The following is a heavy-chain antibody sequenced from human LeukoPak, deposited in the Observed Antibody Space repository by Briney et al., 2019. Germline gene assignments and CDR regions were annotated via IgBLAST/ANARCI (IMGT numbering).Heavy chain of an antibody. CDR2: IYYSGST. D-gene: IGHD3-22*01. J-gene: IGHJ4*02. Sequence: SETLSLTCTVSGGSISSYYWSWIRQPPGKGLEWIGYIYYSGSTNYNPSLKSRVTISVDTSKNQFSLKLSSVTAADTAVYYCARGRYYYDSSGYRIFDYWGQGTLVTVSS. CDR3: ARGRYYYDSSGYRIFDY. V-gene: IGHV4-59*01. CDR1: GGSISSYY.